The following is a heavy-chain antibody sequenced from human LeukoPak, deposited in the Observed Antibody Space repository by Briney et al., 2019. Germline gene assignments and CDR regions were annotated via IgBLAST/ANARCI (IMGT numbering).Heavy chain of an antibody. Sequence: ASVMVSCKASGYTFTSYGISWVRQAPGQGLEWMGWISAYNGNTNYAQKLQGRVTMTTDTSTSTAYMELRSLRSDDTAVYYCARELRIRGSGSPGYWGQGTLVTVSS. CDR2: ISAYNGNT. J-gene: IGHJ4*02. CDR3: ARELRIRGSGSPGY. D-gene: IGHD3-10*01. V-gene: IGHV1-18*01. CDR1: GYTFTSYG.